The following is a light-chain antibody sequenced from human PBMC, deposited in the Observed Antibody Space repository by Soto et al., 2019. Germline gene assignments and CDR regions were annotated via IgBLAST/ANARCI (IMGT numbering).Light chain of an antibody. CDR3: QQYYSTPPT. CDR1: QSVLYSSTNNNY. CDR2: WAS. J-gene: IGKJ1*01. V-gene: IGKV4-1*01. Sequence: DIVMTQSPDSLAVSLGERATINCKSSQSVLYSSTNNNYLAWYQQKPGQPPKLLIYWASARESGVPDRFTGGGSGTDFTRTISSLQAEDVAVYFCQQYYSTPPTFGQGTKVEIK.